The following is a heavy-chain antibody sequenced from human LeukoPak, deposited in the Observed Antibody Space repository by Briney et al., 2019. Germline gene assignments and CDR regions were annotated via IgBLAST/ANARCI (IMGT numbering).Heavy chain of an antibody. CDR3: AELGITMIGGV. V-gene: IGHV3-48*03. J-gene: IGHJ6*04. CDR1: GFTFSSYE. D-gene: IGHD3-10*02. CDR2: ISSSGSTI. Sequence: GGSLRLSCAASGFTFSSYEINWVRQAPGKGLECVSYISSSGSTIYYADSVKGRFTIYRDNAKNSLYLQMNSLRAEDTAVYYCAELGITMIGGVWGKGTTVTISS.